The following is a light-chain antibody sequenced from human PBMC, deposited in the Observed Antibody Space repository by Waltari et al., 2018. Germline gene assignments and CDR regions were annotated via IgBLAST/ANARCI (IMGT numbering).Light chain of an antibody. Sequence: INLTKSQSSLSAFVGDRVTITCRTSKGIVNYLAWFQQKPGKAPKSLSYGASDLESGVPSRFSGSGSGTDFTLTITSLQPEDFATYYCQQFASYPYTFGGGTKVEIK. V-gene: IGKV1-16*01. CDR3: QQFASYPYT. CDR1: KGIVNY. CDR2: GAS. J-gene: IGKJ4*01.